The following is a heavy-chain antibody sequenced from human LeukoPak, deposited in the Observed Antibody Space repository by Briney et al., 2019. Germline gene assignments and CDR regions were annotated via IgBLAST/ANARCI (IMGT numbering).Heavy chain of an antibody. CDR2: TYYRSKWHY. D-gene: IGHD1-1*01. CDR1: GDRVSSNSAA. J-gene: IGHJ6*02. Sequence: SQTLSLTCAISGDRVSSNSAAWNWIRQSPSRGLEWLGRTYYRSKWHYDYAESVKRRITVNPDASKNQFSLQLNSVTPEDTAVYYCARQSSTDYYYYGLNVWGQGTTVAVSS. V-gene: IGHV6-1*01. CDR3: ARQSSTDYYYYGLNV.